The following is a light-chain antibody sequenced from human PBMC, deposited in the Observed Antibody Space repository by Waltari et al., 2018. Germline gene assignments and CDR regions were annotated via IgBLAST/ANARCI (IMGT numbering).Light chain of an antibody. CDR2: DVD. Sequence: QSALTQPRSVSGSPGQSVTFSCTGTSSDVGAYNYVSWYQHNPGKAPKLMVYDVDKRPSGVPDRFSGSKSGNTAYLTISGLQAEDEADYYCCSYAGSYGGSYSVVFGGGTKVTVL. J-gene: IGLJ2*01. CDR3: CSYAGSYGGSYSVV. V-gene: IGLV2-11*01. CDR1: SSDVGAYNY.